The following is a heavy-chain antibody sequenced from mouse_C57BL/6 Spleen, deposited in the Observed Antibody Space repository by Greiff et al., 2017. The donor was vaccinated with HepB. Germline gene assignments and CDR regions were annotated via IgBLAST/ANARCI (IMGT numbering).Heavy chain of an antibody. D-gene: IGHD1-1*01. V-gene: IGHV1-69*01. Sequence: QVQLQQPGAELVMPGASVKLSCKASGYTFTSYWMHWVKQRPGQGLEWIGEIDPSDSYTNYNQKFKGKSTLTVDKSSSTAYMQLSSLTSEDSAVYYCASGTTVEDAMDYWGQGTSVTVSS. CDR1: GYTFTSYW. J-gene: IGHJ4*01. CDR2: IDPSDSYT. CDR3: ASGTTVEDAMDY.